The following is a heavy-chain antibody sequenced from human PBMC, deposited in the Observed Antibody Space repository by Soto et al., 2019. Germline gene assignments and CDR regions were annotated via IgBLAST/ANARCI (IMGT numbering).Heavy chain of an antibody. CDR2: IYPGDSDT. J-gene: IGHJ4*02. CDR3: ARAFNYYDSSGYYPLFDY. Sequence: GESLKISCKGSGYSFTSYWIGWVRQMPGKGLEWMGIIYPGDSDTRYSPSFQGQVTISADKSISTAYLQWSSPKASDTAMYYCARAFNYYDSSGYYPLFDYRGQGPLVTVSS. V-gene: IGHV5-51*01. D-gene: IGHD3-22*01. CDR1: GYSFTSYW.